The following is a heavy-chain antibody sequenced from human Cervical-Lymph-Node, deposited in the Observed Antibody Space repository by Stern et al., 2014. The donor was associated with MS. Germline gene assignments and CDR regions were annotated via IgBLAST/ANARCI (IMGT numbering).Heavy chain of an antibody. CDR1: GFTFSSYG. V-gene: IGHV3-33*01. Sequence: VQLVESGGGVVQPGRSLRLSCAASGFTFSSYGMHWVRQAPGKGLEWVAVIWYDGSNKFYADSVKGRFTISRDNSKNTLYLQMNSLRAEDTAVYYCARDVDTANYYYYGMDVWGQGTTVPVSS. D-gene: IGHD5-18*01. J-gene: IGHJ6*02. CDR2: IWYDGSNK. CDR3: ARDVDTANYYYYGMDV.